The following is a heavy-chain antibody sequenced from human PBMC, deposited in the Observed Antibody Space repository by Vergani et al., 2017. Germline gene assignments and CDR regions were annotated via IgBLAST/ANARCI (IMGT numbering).Heavy chain of an antibody. J-gene: IGHJ5*02. V-gene: IGHV4-34*01. Sequence: QVQLQQWGAGLLKPSETLSLTCAVYGGSFSGYYWSWIRQPPGKGLEWIGEINHSGSTNYNPSLKSRVTISVDTSKNQFSLKLSSVTAEDTAVYYCARGKTGRRYSYGPGDWFDPWGQGTLVTVSS. D-gene: IGHD5-18*01. CDR2: INHSGST. CDR1: GGSFSGYY. CDR3: ARGKTGRRYSYGPGDWFDP.